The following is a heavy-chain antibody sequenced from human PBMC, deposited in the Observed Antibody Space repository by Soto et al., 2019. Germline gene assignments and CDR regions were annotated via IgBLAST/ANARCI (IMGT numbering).Heavy chain of an antibody. CDR2: INPSGGST. J-gene: IGHJ5*02. Sequence: ASVKVSCKASGCAWNGYYMRWVRQAHEQGLEWMGIINPSGGSTSYAQKFQGRVTMTRDTSTSTVYMELSSLRSEDTAVYYCARESYLEWLSTLTNWFDPWGQGTLVTVSS. CDR1: GCAWNGYY. CDR3: ARESYLEWLSTLTNWFDP. V-gene: IGHV1-46*02. D-gene: IGHD3-3*02.